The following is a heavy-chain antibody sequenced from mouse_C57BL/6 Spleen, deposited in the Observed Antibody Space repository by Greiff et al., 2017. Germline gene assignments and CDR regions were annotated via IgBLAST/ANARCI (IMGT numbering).Heavy chain of an antibody. D-gene: IGHD1-1*01. V-gene: IGHV5-17*01. Sequence: EVQVVESGGGLVKPGGSLKLSCAASGFTFSDYGMHWVRQAPEKGLEWVAYISSGSSTIYYADTVKGRFTISRDNAKNTLFLQMTSLRSEDTAMYYCARDTTVVPTFPFAYWGQGTLVTVSA. J-gene: IGHJ3*01. CDR3: ARDTTVVPTFPFAY. CDR2: ISSGSSTI. CDR1: GFTFSDYG.